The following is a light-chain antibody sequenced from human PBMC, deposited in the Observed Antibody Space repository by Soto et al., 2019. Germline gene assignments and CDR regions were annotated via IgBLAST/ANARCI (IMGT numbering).Light chain of an antibody. J-gene: IGKJ3*01. CDR2: KAS. V-gene: IGKV1-5*03. Sequence: DIQMTQSPSTLSASVGDRVTITCRASQSISSWLAWYQQKPGKAPKLLIYKASSLESGVPSRFSGSGSATEFTLTISSLQPDDFATYYCQQYNSYSIFTFGPGTKVDIK. CDR1: QSISSW. CDR3: QQYNSYSIFT.